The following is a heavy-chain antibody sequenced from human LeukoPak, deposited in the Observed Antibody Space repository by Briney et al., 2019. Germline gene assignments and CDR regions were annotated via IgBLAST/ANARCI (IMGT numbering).Heavy chain of an antibody. D-gene: IGHD3-10*01. V-gene: IGHV1-2*02. Sequence: ASVKVSCKASGYTFINYYMHWVRQAPGQGLEWMGWINPNSGGANYAQRFQGRVTMTRDTSISTAYMELSSLTSDDTAVYYCARERGRGITVSKYYFDYWGQGTLVTVSS. CDR1: GYTFINYY. CDR3: ARERGRGITVSKYYFDY. J-gene: IGHJ4*02. CDR2: INPNSGGA.